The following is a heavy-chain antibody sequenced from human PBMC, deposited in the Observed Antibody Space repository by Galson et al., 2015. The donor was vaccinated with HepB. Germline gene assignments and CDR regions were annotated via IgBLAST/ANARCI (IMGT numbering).Heavy chain of an antibody. J-gene: IGHJ2*01. V-gene: IGHV3-9*01. CDR2: ISWNSGSI. D-gene: IGHD5-18*01. Sequence: SLRLSCAASGFTFDDYAMHWVRQAPGKGLEWVSGISWNSGSIGYADSVKGRFTISRDNAKNSLYLQMNSLRAEDTALYYCAKGRSGDQLWWYFDLWGRGTLVTVSS. CDR1: GFTFDDYA. CDR3: AKGRSGDQLWWYFDL.